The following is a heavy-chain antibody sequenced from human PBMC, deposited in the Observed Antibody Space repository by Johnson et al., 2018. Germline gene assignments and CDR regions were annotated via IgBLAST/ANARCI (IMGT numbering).Heavy chain of an antibody. CDR3: ARDLGKGRYFDY. Sequence: QVQLVESGGGVVQPGRSLRLSCAASGFNFREFGMHWVRQAPGKGLEWLSLIWFDGRDKNYADSVRGRFIISRDNSKNTLYLEMNTFRADDTAVYYCARDLGKGRYFDYWGQGTLVTVSS. D-gene: IGHD4-23*01. J-gene: IGHJ4*02. V-gene: IGHV3-33*01. CDR1: GFNFREFG. CDR2: IWFDGRDK.